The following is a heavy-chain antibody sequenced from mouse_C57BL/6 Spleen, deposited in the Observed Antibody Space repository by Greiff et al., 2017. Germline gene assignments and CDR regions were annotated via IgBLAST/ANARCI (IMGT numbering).Heavy chain of an antibody. D-gene: IGHD2-4*01. CDR2: IDPETGGT. Sequence: VQLQQSGAELVRPGASVTLSCTASGYTFTDYEMHWVKQTPVHGLEWIGAIDPETGGTAYNQKFKGKAILTADKSSSTAYMELRSLTSEDSAVYYCTRNYDPYYWYFDVWGTGTTVTVSS. CDR3: TRNYDPYYWYFDV. V-gene: IGHV1-15*01. J-gene: IGHJ1*03. CDR1: GYTFTDYE.